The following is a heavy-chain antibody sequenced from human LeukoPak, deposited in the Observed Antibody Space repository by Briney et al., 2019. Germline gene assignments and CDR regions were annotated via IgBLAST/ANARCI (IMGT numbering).Heavy chain of an antibody. Sequence: ASVKVSCKASGYTFTSYDLNWVRQATGQGLEWMGWMNPKSGNTGYAKSGNTGYAQKFQGRVTMTSNTSISTAYMELSSLRSEDTAVYYCSAGHFDYWGQGTLVTVSS. D-gene: IGHD6-13*01. CDR3: SAGHFDY. CDR2: MNPKSGNTGYAKSGNT. CDR1: GYTFTSYD. J-gene: IGHJ4*02. V-gene: IGHV1-8*01.